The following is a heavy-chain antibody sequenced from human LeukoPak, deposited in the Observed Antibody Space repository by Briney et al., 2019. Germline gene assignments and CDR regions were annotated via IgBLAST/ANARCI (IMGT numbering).Heavy chain of an antibody. D-gene: IGHD1-1*01. V-gene: IGHV4-39*01. J-gene: IGHJ4*02. CDR1: GGSISSGTYY. CDR2: IYHSGST. Sequence: PSETLSLTCTVSGGSISSGTYYWGWIRQPPGKGLEWIGSIYHSGSTYYNPSLKSRVTISVDTSRNQFSLKVRSVTATDTAAYYCARLRVRTGTTLYYFDYWGQGTLVTVSS. CDR3: ARLRVRTGTTLYYFDY.